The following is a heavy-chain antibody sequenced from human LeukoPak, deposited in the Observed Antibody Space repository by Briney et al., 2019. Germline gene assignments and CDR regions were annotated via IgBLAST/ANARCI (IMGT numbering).Heavy chain of an antibody. CDR1: GYTFTSYY. V-gene: IGHV1-46*01. D-gene: IGHD3-3*01. Sequence: GASVKVSCKASGYTFTSYYMHWVRQAPGQGLEWMGIISPSGGSTSYAQKFQGRVTMTRDTSTSTVYMELSSLRSEDTAVYYCARDPATQIRFLEWLTPNYYYYGMDAWGQGTTVTVSS. CDR3: ARDPATQIRFLEWLTPNYYYYGMDA. CDR2: ISPSGGST. J-gene: IGHJ6*02.